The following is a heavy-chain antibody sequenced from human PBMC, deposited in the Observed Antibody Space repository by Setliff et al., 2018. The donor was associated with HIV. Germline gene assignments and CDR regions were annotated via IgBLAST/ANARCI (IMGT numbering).Heavy chain of an antibody. V-gene: IGHV4-31*11. J-gene: IGHJ5*02. Sequence: SETLSLTCAVSGGSISSGGFYWSWIRQHPGKGLEWIGYIFYNGSSYYNPSLKSRVTISADTSKNQLSLRLITMTAADTAVYYCARALDPTYYDFWRFDPWGQGTLVTVSS. CDR2: IFYNGSS. CDR1: GGSISSGGFY. CDR3: ARALDPTYYDFWRFDP. D-gene: IGHD3-3*01.